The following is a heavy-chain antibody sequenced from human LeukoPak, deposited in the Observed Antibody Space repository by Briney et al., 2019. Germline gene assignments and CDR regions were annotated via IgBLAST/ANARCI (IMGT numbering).Heavy chain of an antibody. CDR2: IYGGGDT. CDR1: GFTVRTHF. J-gene: IGHJ4*02. V-gene: IGHV3-53*01. Sequence: GGSLRLSCAASGFTVRTHFMSWVRQAPGKGLEWVSVIYGGGDTYYADSVKGRFTISRDNSKNALYLQMDSLRVEDTAVYYCARATSGWHDSWGQGTLVTVSS. D-gene: IGHD6-19*01. CDR3: ARATSGWHDS.